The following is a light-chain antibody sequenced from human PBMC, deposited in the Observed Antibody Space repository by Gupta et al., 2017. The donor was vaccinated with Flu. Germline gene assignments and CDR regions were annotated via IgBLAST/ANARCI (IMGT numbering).Light chain of an antibody. CDR2: AAS. J-gene: IGKJ1*01. Sequence: IQLTQSPYSLSASIGDGLTITTPASQGITSNLAWYQRKPGKNPRLLIYAASTWQSGVPSRFSGSGSGTDFTLTISSLQPEDVATYYCQHHNGFPRTFGQGTKVEVE. CDR1: QGITSN. CDR3: QHHNGFPRT. V-gene: IGKV1-9*01.